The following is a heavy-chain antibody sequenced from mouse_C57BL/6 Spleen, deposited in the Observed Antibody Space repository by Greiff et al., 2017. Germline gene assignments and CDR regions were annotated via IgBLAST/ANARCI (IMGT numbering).Heavy chain of an antibody. CDR2: ISSGGDYI. CDR3: TTIYYYGSSPYYAMDY. D-gene: IGHD1-1*01. Sequence: EVKLMESGEGLVKPGGSLKLSCAASGFTFSSYAMSWVRQTPEKRLEWVAYISSGGDYIYYADTVKGRFTISRDNARNTLYLQMSSLKSEDTAMYYCTTIYYYGSSPYYAMDYWGQGTSVTVSS. J-gene: IGHJ4*01. CDR1: GFTFSSYA. V-gene: IGHV5-9-1*02.